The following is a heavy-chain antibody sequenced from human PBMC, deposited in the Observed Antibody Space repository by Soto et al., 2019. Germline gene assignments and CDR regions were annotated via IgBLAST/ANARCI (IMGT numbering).Heavy chain of an antibody. J-gene: IGHJ4*02. Sequence: GGSLRLSCAASGFTFSSYEMNWVRQAPGKGLEWVSYISSSGSTIYYADSVKGRFTISRDNAKNSLYLQMNSLRAEDTAVYYCARDPRLDSHYYDSNGPDLGYWGQGTLVTVSS. D-gene: IGHD3-22*01. CDR1: GFTFSSYE. V-gene: IGHV3-48*03. CDR3: ARDPRLDSHYYDSNGPDLGY. CDR2: ISSSGSTI.